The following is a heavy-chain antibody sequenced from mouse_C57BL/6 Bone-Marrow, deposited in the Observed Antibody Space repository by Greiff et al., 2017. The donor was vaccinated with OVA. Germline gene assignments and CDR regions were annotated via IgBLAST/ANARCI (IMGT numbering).Heavy chain of an antibody. CDR1: GYTFTSYW. CDR3: AREGFITTVVAPFDY. D-gene: IGHD1-1*01. J-gene: IGHJ2*01. V-gene: IGHV1-69*01. CDR2: IDPSDSYT. Sequence: VQLQQPGAELVMPGASVKLSCKASGYTFTSYWMHWVTQRPGQGLEWIGEIDPSDSYTNYNQKFKGKSTLTVDKSSSTAYMQLSSLTSEDSAVYYCAREGFITTVVAPFDYWGQGTTLTVSS.